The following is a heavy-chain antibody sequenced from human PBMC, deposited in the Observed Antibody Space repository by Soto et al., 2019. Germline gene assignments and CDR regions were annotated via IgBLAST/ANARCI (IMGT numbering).Heavy chain of an antibody. J-gene: IGHJ4*02. CDR3: ARGYCSGGNCYRFNFDY. D-gene: IGHD2-15*01. CDR2: IYYSGST. Sequence: SETLSLTCTVSGGSISSYYWSWIRQPPGKGLEWIGYIYYSGSTNYNPSLKSRVTISVDTSKNQFSLKLISVTAADTAVYYCARGYCSGGNCYRFNFDYWGQGTLVTVS. CDR1: GGSISSYY. V-gene: IGHV4-59*01.